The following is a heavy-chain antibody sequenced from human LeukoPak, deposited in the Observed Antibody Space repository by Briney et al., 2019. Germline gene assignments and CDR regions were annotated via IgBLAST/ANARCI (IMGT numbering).Heavy chain of an antibody. CDR3: PLGQYTSTTY. J-gene: IGHJ4*02. D-gene: IGHD2-2*01. Sequence: GGSLRLSCAASGFAFSRYWMHWVRQAPGKGLVWVSDINSDGSITRYADSVKGRFTISRDNAKNTLYLQMNSLRAEDTGVYYCPLGQYTSTTYWGQGTLVTVSS. V-gene: IGHV3-74*01. CDR1: GFAFSRYW. CDR2: INSDGSIT.